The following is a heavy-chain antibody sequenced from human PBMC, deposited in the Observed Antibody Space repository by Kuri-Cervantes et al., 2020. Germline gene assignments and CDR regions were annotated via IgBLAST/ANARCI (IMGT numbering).Heavy chain of an antibody. V-gene: IGHV3-74*01. CDR1: GFTFSGYW. J-gene: IGHJ4*02. CDR2: IHSDGTST. D-gene: IGHD1-1*01. Sequence: GESLKISCAASGFTFSGYWMHWFRQAPGAGLVWVSRIHSDGTSTNYADSVKGRFTISRDNSKNTLYLQMNSLRAEDTAVYYCAREGLGRELDYWGQGTRVTVSS. CDR3: AREGLGRELDY.